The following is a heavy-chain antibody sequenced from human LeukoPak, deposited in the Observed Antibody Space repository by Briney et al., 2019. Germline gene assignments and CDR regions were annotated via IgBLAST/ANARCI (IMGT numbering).Heavy chain of an antibody. CDR3: ARGANWGSPDY. J-gene: IGHJ4*02. D-gene: IGHD7-27*01. Sequence: PSETLSLTCTVSGGSINSVSYYWGWLRHPPGKGLEWIGGIYYSGTTSYNPSLKSRVTISLDTSKNQFSLKLSSVPAADTAVYYCARGANWGSPDYWGQGTLVTVSS. V-gene: IGHV4-39*07. CDR2: IYYSGTT. CDR1: GGSINSVSYY.